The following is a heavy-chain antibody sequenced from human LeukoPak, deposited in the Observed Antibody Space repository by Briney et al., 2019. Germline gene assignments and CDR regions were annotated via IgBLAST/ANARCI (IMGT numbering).Heavy chain of an antibody. CDR3: ARMAQDCGGDCYSGLYYFDY. Sequence: ESGPALVKPTQTLTLTCTFSGFSLSTSGMRVSWIRQPPGKALEWLARIDWDDDKFYSTSLKTRLTISKDTSKNQVVLTMTNMDPVDTATYYCARMAQDCGGDCYSGLYYFDYWGQGTLVTVSS. CDR1: GFSLSTSGMR. D-gene: IGHD2-21*02. CDR2: IDWDDDK. V-gene: IGHV2-70*04. J-gene: IGHJ4*02.